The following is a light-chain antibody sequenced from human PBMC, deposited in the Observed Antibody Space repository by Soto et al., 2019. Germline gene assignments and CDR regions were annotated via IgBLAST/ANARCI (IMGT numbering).Light chain of an antibody. CDR3: QQYASSPLT. Sequence: EIVLTQSPGTLSLSPGERATISCRASQTVGNNYLAWYQQKPGQTPRLLIHGASTRATGIPDRISGSGSGTDFTLIISRLEPEDFALYYCQQYASSPLTFGGGTKVEIK. J-gene: IGKJ4*01. V-gene: IGKV3-20*01. CDR1: QTVGNNY. CDR2: GAS.